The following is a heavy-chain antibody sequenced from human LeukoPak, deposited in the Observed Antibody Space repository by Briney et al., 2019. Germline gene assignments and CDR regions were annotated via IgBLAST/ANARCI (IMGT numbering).Heavy chain of an antibody. V-gene: IGHV3-53*01. D-gene: IGHD3-22*01. CDR1: GFTVSNSY. Sequence: GGSLRLSCAASGFTVSNSYMSWVRQAPGKGLEWVSVIYSGGTRYYADSVKGRFTISRDNSKNTLYLQMNSLRAEDTAAYYCAKGDITMIPDWGQGTLVTVSS. CDR2: IYSGGTR. CDR3: AKGDITMIPD. J-gene: IGHJ4*02.